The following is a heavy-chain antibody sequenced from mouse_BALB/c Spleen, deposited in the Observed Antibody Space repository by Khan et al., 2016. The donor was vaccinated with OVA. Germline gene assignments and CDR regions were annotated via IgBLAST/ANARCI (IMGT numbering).Heavy chain of an antibody. Sequence: VQLKESGPGLVKPSQSLSLTCTVTGYSITTDYAWNWIRQFPGKKLEWMGFISYSGNTKYNPSLKSRFSITRDTSKNPFFLQLKYVNTDDTARYYCARVYGGDFDYWGKGTTLTVSS. CDR2: ISYSGNT. CDR3: ARVYGGDFDY. D-gene: IGHD1-1*01. CDR1: GYSITTDYA. V-gene: IGHV3-2*02. J-gene: IGHJ2*01.